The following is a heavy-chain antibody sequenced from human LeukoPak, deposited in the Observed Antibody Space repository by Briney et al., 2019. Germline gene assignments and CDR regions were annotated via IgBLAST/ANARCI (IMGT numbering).Heavy chain of an antibody. J-gene: IGHJ4*02. Sequence: ASVKVSCKASGYTFTGYYMHWVRQAPGRGLEWMGRINPNSGGTNYAQKFQGRVTMTRDTSISTAYMELSRLRSDDTAVYYCARAVIVGATAIDYWGQGTLVTVSS. CDR1: GYTFTGYY. CDR2: INPNSGGT. V-gene: IGHV1-2*06. D-gene: IGHD1-26*01. CDR3: ARAVIVGATAIDY.